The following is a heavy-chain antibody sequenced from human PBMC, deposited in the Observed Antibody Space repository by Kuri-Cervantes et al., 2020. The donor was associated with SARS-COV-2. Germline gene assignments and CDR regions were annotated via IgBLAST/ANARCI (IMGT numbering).Heavy chain of an antibody. D-gene: IGHD3-16*01. Sequence: ESLKISCTVSGGSISSYYWSWIRQPAGKGLEWIGRIYTSGSTNYNPSLKSRVTMSVDTSKNQFSLKMSSVTAADTAVYYCARGGGGHLDFDYWGQGTLVTVSS. J-gene: IGHJ4*02. V-gene: IGHV4-4*07. CDR2: IYTSGST. CDR3: ARGGGGHLDFDY. CDR1: GGSISSYY.